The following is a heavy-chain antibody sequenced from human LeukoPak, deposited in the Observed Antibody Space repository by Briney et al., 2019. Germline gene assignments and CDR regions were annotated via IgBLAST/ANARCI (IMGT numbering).Heavy chain of an antibody. J-gene: IGHJ4*02. Sequence: GGSLRLSCAASGFTLSSYAMNRVRQAPGKGLEWVSSISNSDGSTYYADFVKGRFTISRDNSKNTLHLQMNSLRAEDTAVYYCAKSLGVGGYTRYKGFDQWGQGTLVTVSS. CDR2: ISNSDGST. D-gene: IGHD5-24*01. CDR3: AKSLGVGGYTRYKGFDQ. V-gene: IGHV3-23*01. CDR1: GFTLSSYA.